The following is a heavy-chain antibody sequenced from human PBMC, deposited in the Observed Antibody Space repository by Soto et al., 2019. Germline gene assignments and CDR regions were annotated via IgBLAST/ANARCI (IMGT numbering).Heavy chain of an antibody. Sequence: QVQVVESGGGVVQPGRSLRVSCVASGFAFSNFGMHWVRQVPGKGLEWVAVIWHNGKNKDYADYAKGRFTISRDNSKNILYLEMNSLRVEDTAVYYCARDPGQDEAMDYWGQGTLVTVSS. CDR3: ARDPGQDEAMDY. J-gene: IGHJ4*02. CDR2: IWHNGKNK. V-gene: IGHV3-33*01. CDR1: GFAFSNFG.